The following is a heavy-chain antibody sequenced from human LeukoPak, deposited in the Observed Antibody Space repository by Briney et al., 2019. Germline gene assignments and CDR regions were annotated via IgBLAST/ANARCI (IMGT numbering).Heavy chain of an antibody. V-gene: IGHV1-69*05. D-gene: IGHD4-17*01. Sequence: SVKVSCKASGGTFSSYAISWVRQAPGQGLEWMGGIIPIFGTANYAQKFQGRVPITTDESTSTDYMELSSISSEATAVYYCARAAVAVTTVPGGPIWGQGTLVTVSS. J-gene: IGHJ4*02. CDR1: GGTFSSYA. CDR3: ARAAVAVTTVPGGPI. CDR2: IIPIFGTA.